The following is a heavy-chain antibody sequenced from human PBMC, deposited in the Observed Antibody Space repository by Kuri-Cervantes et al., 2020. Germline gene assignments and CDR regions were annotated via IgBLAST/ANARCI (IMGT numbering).Heavy chain of an antibody. CDR3: ATEYSSSSPFDY. V-gene: IGHV1-2*02. D-gene: IGHD6-6*01. CDR1: GYTFTGYY. Sequence: ASVKVSCKASGYTFTGYYMHWVRQAPGQGLEWMGWINPNSGGTNYAQKFQGRVTMTRDTSIRTAYMELSRLRSDDTAVYYCATEYSSSSPFDYWGQGTLVTVSS. J-gene: IGHJ4*02. CDR2: INPNSGGT.